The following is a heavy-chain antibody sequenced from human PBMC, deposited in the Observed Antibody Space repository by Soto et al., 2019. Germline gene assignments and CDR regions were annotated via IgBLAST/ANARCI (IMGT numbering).Heavy chain of an antibody. Sequence: EVQLVESGGGLVKPGGSLRLSCVGSGFTLSSYTLNWVRQAAGQGLEWISSISGTGSYIYYADSVKGRFTISRDNAKNSVYLQMNSLRAGDTAVYYCARDLGDVIVGTGYDFSDHWGQGTLVTVSS. J-gene: IGHJ4*02. CDR2: ISGTGSYI. D-gene: IGHD5-12*01. V-gene: IGHV3-21*02. CDR3: ARDLGDVIVGTGYDFSDH. CDR1: GFTLSSYT.